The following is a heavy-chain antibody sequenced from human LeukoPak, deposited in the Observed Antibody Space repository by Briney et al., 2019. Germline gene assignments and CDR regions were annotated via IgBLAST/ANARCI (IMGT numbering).Heavy chain of an antibody. CDR3: ARDGGSGWFTNYFDY. CDR1: GFTFSNFD. CDR2: IGTAGDT. J-gene: IGHJ4*02. D-gene: IGHD6-19*01. V-gene: IGHV3-13*01. Sequence: GSLRLSCAAPGFTFSNFDIHWVRQVAGKGLEWVSAIGTAGDTYYPDSVKGRFTISRDNAKNSLYLQMNSLRAEDTAVYYCARDGGSGWFTNYFDYWGQGTLVTVSS.